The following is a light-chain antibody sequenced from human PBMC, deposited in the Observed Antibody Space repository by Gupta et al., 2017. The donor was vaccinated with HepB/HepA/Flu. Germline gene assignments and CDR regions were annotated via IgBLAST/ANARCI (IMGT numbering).Light chain of an antibody. J-gene: IGKJ1*01. CDR1: QSVRSY. CDR3: QQSNSIPST. V-gene: IGKV1-39*01. CDR2: AAS. Sequence: DIQMTQSPSSLSASVGDKVTITCRASQSVRSYLNWYQQKPRKAPKLLIYAASSLQSGVPSRFSGNGSGTDFTLIISPLQPEDFATYYCQQSNSIPSTFGQGTRVEIK.